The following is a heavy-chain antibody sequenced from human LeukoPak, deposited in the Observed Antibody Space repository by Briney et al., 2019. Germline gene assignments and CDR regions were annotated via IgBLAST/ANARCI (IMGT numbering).Heavy chain of an antibody. D-gene: IGHD3-3*01. CDR1: GFTFSSYS. CDR3: ASSNYNFWSGYYMAGFDY. CDR2: ISSSSSTI. Sequence: GGSLRLSCAASGFTFSSYSVNWVRQAPGKGLEWVSYISSSSSTIYYADSVKGRFTISRDNAKNSLYLQMNSLRAEDTAVCYCASSNYNFWSGYYMAGFDYWGQGTLVTVSS. V-gene: IGHV3-48*01. J-gene: IGHJ4*02.